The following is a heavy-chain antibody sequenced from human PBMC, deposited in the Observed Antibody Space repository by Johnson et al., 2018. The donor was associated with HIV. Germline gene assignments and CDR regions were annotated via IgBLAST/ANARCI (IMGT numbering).Heavy chain of an antibody. CDR1: GFTVSSNY. J-gene: IGHJ3*02. D-gene: IGHD6-13*01. V-gene: IGHV3-7*01. CDR2: IKQDGSEK. CDR3: ARLGIAAARGAFDI. Sequence: VQLVESGGGVVQPGGSLRLSCAASGFTVSSNYMSWVRQAPGKGLEWVANIKQDGSEKYYVDSVKGRFTISRDNAKNSLYLQMNSLRAEDTAVYYCARLGIAAARGAFDIWGQGTMVTVSS.